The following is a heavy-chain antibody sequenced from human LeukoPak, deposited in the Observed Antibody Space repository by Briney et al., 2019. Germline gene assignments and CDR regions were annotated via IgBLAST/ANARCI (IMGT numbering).Heavy chain of an antibody. CDR1: GYIFTSYY. V-gene: IGHV1-46*01. D-gene: IGHD6-13*01. Sequence: ASVKVSCKASGYIFTSYYMHWVRQAPGQGLEWMGIINPSGGSTSYAQKFQGRVTMTRDTSTSTVYMELSSLRSEDTAVYYCARGPEQVAAAQPNWFDPWGQGTLVTVSS. CDR3: ARGPEQVAAAQPNWFDP. J-gene: IGHJ5*02. CDR2: INPSGGST.